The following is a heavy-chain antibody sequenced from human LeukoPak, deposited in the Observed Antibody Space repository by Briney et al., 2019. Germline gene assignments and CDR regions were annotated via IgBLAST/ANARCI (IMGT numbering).Heavy chain of an antibody. CDR3: AREALGSSSWYWYYGMDV. D-gene: IGHD6-13*01. CDR2: IWYDGSNK. J-gene: IGHJ6*02. Sequence: HPGRSLRLSCAASGFTFSSYGMHWVRQAPGKGLEWVAVIWYDGSNKYYADSVKGRFTISRDNSKNTLYLQMNSLRAEDTAVYYCAREALGSSSWYWYYGMDVWGQGTTVTVSS. CDR1: GFTFSSYG. V-gene: IGHV3-33*01.